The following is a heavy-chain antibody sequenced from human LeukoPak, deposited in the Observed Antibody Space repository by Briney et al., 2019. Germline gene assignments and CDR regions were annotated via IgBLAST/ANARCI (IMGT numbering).Heavy chain of an antibody. Sequence: PSETLSLTCTVSGYSISSGYHWGWIRQPPGKGLEWIGSIYHSGSTYYNPSLKSRVTISLDTSRNQFSLKLSSVTAADTAVYYCARVTVYGSGSYYAYYFDYWGQGILVTVSS. D-gene: IGHD3-10*01. CDR2: IYHSGST. J-gene: IGHJ4*02. V-gene: IGHV4-38-2*02. CDR3: ARVTVYGSGSYYAYYFDY. CDR1: GYSISSGYH.